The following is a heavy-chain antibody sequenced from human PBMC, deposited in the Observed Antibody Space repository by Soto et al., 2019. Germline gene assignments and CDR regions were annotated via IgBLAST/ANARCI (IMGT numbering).Heavy chain of an antibody. CDR1: GFTFNTYD. Sequence: PGGSLRLSCAASGFTFNTYDMNWVRQAPGKGLEWVSSITTSSAYIYYADSLKGRITISRDNAKNLLFLQMNSLRAEDTAVYYCVRSGTARLLRHSWFDTWGQGTLVTVS. D-gene: IGHD2-21*01. CDR2: ITTSSAYI. V-gene: IGHV3-21*01. CDR3: VRSGTARLLRHSWFDT. J-gene: IGHJ5*02.